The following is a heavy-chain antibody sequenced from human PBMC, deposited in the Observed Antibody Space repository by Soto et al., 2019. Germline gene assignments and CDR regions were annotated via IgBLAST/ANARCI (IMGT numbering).Heavy chain of an antibody. Sequence: QITLKESGPTLVKPTQTLTLTCTFSGFSLSADGVGVGWIRQHPGKALEWLALIYWDDDQRYRPSLKTRLTITKDTSQNQVVLTMTNMDPVDTATYYCAHAYGGTSSPNDAVDVWGQGTVVTVSS. D-gene: IGHD2-2*01. CDR3: AHAYGGTSSPNDAVDV. J-gene: IGHJ3*01. CDR1: GFSLSADGVG. V-gene: IGHV2-5*02. CDR2: IYWDDDQ.